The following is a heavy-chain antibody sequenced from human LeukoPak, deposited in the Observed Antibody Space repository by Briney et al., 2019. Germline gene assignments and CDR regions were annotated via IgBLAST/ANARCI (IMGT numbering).Heavy chain of an antibody. V-gene: IGHV4-61*01. CDR3: ATLYCTRTSCYFLDP. J-gene: IGHJ5*02. D-gene: IGHD2-2*01. Sequence: SETLSLTCTVSGVSVSSGSYYWSWIRQPPGKGLEWIGYISYTGNTNYNPSLKSRVTISVDTSKNQFSLKLSSVTAADTAVYYCATLYCTRTSCYFLDPWGQGTLVTVSS. CDR1: GVSVSSGSYY. CDR2: ISYTGNT.